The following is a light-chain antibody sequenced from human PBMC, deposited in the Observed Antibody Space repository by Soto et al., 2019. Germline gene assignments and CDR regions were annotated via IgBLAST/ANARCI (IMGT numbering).Light chain of an antibody. J-gene: IGKJ2*01. CDR2: AAS. V-gene: IGKV1-39*01. CDR3: QQSYSAAPYT. Sequence: DIQMTQSPSSLSASVGDRVTITCRARQSISRYLNWYQHRPGGCPKLLIYAASTLASGVPSRFSGSGAGTAFTLTISSLQPEDIATYYCQQSYSAAPYTFGQGTKVEI. CDR1: QSISRY.